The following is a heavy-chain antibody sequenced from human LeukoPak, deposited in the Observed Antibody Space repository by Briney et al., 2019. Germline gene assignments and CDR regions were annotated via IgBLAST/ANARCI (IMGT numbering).Heavy chain of an antibody. J-gene: IGHJ4*02. CDR3: AKHAGTTRQTKDY. V-gene: IGHV3-23*01. D-gene: IGHD1-1*01. Sequence: GGSLRLSCAASGFTFSSYAMSWVRQAPGKGLEWVSAISGSGGSTYYADSVKGRFTISRDNSNNRLYLEMNSLRAEDTAVYYCAKHAGTTRQTKDYWGQGTLVTVSS. CDR2: ISGSGGST. CDR1: GFTFSSYA.